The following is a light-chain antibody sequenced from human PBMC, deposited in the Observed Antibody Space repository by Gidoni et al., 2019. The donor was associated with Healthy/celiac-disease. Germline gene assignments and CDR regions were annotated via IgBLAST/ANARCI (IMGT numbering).Light chain of an antibody. CDR2: GAA. V-gene: IGKV3-15*01. CDR3: QQDNHWPRT. J-gene: IGKJ1*01. Sequence: EIVMTQSPATLSVSPGERATLSCSASQSVSSNLAWYQQKPGQVPRLLTYGAATRATGIPARFSGSVSGTAFTLTISSLLSEDFAVSYCQQDNHWPRTFXQXTKVEIK. CDR1: QSVSSN.